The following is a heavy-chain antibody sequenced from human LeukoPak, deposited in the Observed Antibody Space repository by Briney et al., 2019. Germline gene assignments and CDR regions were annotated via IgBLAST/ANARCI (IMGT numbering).Heavy chain of an antibody. D-gene: IGHD2-21*02. CDR3: VLNRDCDYFDY. CDR2: ISGGEGSP. Sequence: GGSLRLSCAASGFTLSSFAMRWVRQAPGKGLEWVSAISGGEGSPYCADSVKGGVTITKDNARNTLCLELNSVRADDTAVYYCVLNRDCDYFDYWGQGTLVTVSS. CDR1: GFTLSSFA. J-gene: IGHJ4*02. V-gene: IGHV3-23*01.